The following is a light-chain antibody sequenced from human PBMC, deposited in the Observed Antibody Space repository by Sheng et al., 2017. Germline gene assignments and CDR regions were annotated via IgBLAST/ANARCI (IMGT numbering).Light chain of an antibody. CDR3: QQANSYPRT. J-gene: IGKJ1*01. Sequence: DIQMTQSPSSVSASVGDSLTITCRASHVVSTWLAWYQQKPGKAPKLLIYGASRLHDGVPSRFSGSGSGTEFTLTISSLQPDDFAIYYCQQANSYPRTFGRTGPRWK. V-gene: IGKV1-12*01. CDR2: GAS. CDR1: HVVSTW.